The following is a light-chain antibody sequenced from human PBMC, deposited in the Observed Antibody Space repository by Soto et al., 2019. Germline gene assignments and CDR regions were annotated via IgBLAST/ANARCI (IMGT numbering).Light chain of an antibody. CDR1: QSVSSN. Sequence: EIVMTQSPATLSVSPGERATLSCRASQSVSSNLAWYQQKPGQAPRLLIFGASTRATGIPARFSGSGSGTEFTLTISSLQSEDFAVYYCQQYNNWPPVTFGQGTKVDIK. CDR3: QQYNNWPPVT. J-gene: IGKJ1*01. CDR2: GAS. V-gene: IGKV3-15*01.